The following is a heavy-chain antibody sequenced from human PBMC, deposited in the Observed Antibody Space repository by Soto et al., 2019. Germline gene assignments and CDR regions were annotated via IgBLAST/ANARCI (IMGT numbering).Heavy chain of an antibody. D-gene: IGHD6-19*01. CDR1: GFTFADYP. Sequence: PGGSLRLSCVASGFTFADYPMNWVRQVPGKGLEWISRTTASGANTYYSDSVRGRFTTSRDNSKNTLFLQMNSLRVDDTAIYYCAKRFLALAGGWYLDSWGQGTLVTVS. V-gene: IGHV3-23*01. CDR3: AKRFLALAGGWYLDS. CDR2: TTASGANT. J-gene: IGHJ4*02.